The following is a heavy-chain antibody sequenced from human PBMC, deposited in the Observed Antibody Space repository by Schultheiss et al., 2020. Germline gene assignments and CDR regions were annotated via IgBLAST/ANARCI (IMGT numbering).Heavy chain of an antibody. D-gene: IGHD5-12*01. J-gene: IGHJ6*02. CDR2: ISSSSSYI. V-gene: IGHV3-11*01. CDR3: ARDSEWLRGYYGMDV. CDR1: GFSFSFYY. Sequence: GGSLRLSCAASGFSFSFYYMSWIRQAPGKGLEWVSYISSSSSYIYYADSVKGRFTISRDNAKNSLYVQMNSLRAEDTAVYYCARDSEWLRGYYGMDVWGQGTTVTVSS.